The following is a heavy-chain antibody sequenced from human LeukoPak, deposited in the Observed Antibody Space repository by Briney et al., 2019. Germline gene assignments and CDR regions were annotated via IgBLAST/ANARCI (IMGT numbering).Heavy chain of an antibody. D-gene: IGHD5-18*01. V-gene: IGHV3-30*02. CDR2: IRYDGSNK. Sequence: PGGSLRLYCAASGFTFSSYGMHWVRQAPGKELEWVAFIRYDGSNKYYADSVKGRFTISRDNSENTLYLQMNSLRAEDTAVYYCAKAPPWGHSYGAFDYWGQGTLVTVSS. CDR3: AKAPPWGHSYGAFDY. J-gene: IGHJ4*02. CDR1: GFTFSSYG.